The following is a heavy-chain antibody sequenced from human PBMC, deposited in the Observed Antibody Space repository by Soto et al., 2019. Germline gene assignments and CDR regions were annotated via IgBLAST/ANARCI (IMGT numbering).Heavy chain of an antibody. V-gene: IGHV4-59*08. D-gene: IGHD2-15*01. CDR3: ARHTPAISISDH. J-gene: IGHJ4*02. Sequence: SETLSLTCTVSGGSIRSYYWSWIRQPPGKGLEWIGYIYYSGSTNYNPSLKSRVTISVDMSKNQFSLKLSSVTAADTAVYYCARHTPAISISDHWGQGTLVTVSS. CDR1: GGSIRSYY. CDR2: IYYSGST.